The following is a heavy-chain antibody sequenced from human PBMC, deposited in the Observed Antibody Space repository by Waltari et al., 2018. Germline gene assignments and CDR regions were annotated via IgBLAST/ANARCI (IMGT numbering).Heavy chain of an antibody. CDR1: SDSLKSSS. CDR2: ISYSGRS. Sequence: QVQLQESGPGLVKPSETLSLTCRVSSDSLKSSSWSWIRQPPGKGLEWIAIISYSGRSYQNPALKSRLSLLLDASKNHFSLNLSSVTAADTAVYYCARLSRNKFDSWGQGTLVTVS. V-gene: IGHV4-59*01. J-gene: IGHJ4*02. CDR3: ARLSRNKFDS. D-gene: IGHD2-21*01.